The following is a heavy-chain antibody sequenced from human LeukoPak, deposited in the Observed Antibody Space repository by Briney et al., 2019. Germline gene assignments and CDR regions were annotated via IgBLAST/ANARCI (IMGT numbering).Heavy chain of an antibody. J-gene: IGHJ4*02. CDR3: ARGGGDSSGFYYPD. CDR2: IYHSGST. D-gene: IGHD3-22*01. CDR1: GDSISSSNW. Sequence: SGTLSLTCAVSGDSISSSNWWTWVRQPPGRGLEWIGEIYHSGSTNYNPSLKSRVTISVDKSKSDFSLKMRSVTAADTAVYYCARGGGDSSGFYYPDWGQGTLVIVSS. V-gene: IGHV4-4*02.